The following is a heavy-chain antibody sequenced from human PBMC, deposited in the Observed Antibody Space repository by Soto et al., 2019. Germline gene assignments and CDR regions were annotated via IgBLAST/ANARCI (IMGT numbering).Heavy chain of an antibody. Sequence: PGGSLRLSCAASGFTFSSYGMHWVRQAPGKGLEWVAVISYDGSNKYYADSVKGRFTISRDNSKNTLYLQMNSLRAEDTFVYYCSRETPHYYDSSGPTLDYWGQGTLVTVSS. CDR1: GFTFSSYG. J-gene: IGHJ4*02. V-gene: IGHV3-30*03. CDR3: SRETPHYYDSSGPTLDY. CDR2: ISYDGSNK. D-gene: IGHD3-22*01.